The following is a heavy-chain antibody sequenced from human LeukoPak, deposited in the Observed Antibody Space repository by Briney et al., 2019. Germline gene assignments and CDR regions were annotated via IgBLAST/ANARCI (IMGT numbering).Heavy chain of an antibody. Sequence: GGSLRLSCEVSGLTFSSSWMDWVRQAPGKGQEWVASINPDGNKKYSADSVKGRFTISRDNAENSLYLQMNSLRVEDTAFYYCARDLAYSRLDYWGQGMLVTVSS. CDR3: ARDLAYSRLDY. CDR2: INPDGNKK. D-gene: IGHD5-18*01. J-gene: IGHJ4*02. CDR1: GLTFSSSW. V-gene: IGHV3-7*01.